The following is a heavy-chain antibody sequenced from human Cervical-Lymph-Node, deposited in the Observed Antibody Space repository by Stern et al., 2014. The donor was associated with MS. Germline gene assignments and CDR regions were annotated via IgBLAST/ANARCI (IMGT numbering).Heavy chain of an antibody. Sequence: QITFKESGPTLVKPTQTLKLPCTFSGFSLSTSGVGGGWILQPPGKALEWLSLIYWVDDKRYSPSPKSRLPFTKHTSQHQVVLTMTNMDPVDTATYYCAHRRYGDYGHYGMDVWGQGTTVTVSS. CDR2: IYWVDDK. D-gene: IGHD4-17*01. CDR3: AHRRYGDYGHYGMDV. V-gene: IGHV2-5*02. CDR1: GFSLSTSGVG. J-gene: IGHJ6*02.